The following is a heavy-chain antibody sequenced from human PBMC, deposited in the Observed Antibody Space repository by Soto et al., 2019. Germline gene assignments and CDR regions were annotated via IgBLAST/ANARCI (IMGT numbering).Heavy chain of an antibody. D-gene: IGHD6-19*01. CDR2: IKQDGSEK. J-gene: IGHJ6*02. CDR3: ARENEQWLLFGGGGHMDV. V-gene: IGHV3-7*03. Sequence: PGGSLRLSCAASGFTFSSYWMSWVRQAPGKGLEWVANIKQDGSEKYYVDSVKGRFTISRDNAKNSLYLQMNSLRAEDTAVYYCARENEQWLLFGGGGHMDVWGQGTTVTVS. CDR1: GFTFSSYW.